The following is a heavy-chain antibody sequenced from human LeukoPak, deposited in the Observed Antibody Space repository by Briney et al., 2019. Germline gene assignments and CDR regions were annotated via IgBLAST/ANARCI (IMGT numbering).Heavy chain of an antibody. V-gene: IGHV3-11*04. J-gene: IGHJ4*02. CDR2: IRSRGGTI. D-gene: IGHD4-23*01. Sequence: GGSLRLSCAASGFTFSDYYMSWVRQAPGKGLEWVSYIRSRGGTIYYADSVKGRFTISRDNAKNSLYLQMNSLRAEDTAVYYCARDFGRWFLDYWGQGTLVTVSS. CDR3: ARDFGRWFLDY. CDR1: GFTFSDYY.